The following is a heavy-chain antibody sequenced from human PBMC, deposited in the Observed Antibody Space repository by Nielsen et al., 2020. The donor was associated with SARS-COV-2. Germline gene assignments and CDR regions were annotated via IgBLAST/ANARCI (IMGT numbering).Heavy chain of an antibody. CDR1: GFTVSSNY. V-gene: IGHV3-66*01. CDR2: IYSGGST. J-gene: IGHJ4*02. Sequence: GGSLRLSCAASGFTVSSNYMSWVRQAPGKGLEWVSVIYSGGSTYYADSVKGRFTISRDNSKNTLYLQMNSLRAEDTAVYYCASTYYYDSSLGYWGQGTLVTVSS. CDR3: ASTYYYDSSLGY. D-gene: IGHD3-22*01.